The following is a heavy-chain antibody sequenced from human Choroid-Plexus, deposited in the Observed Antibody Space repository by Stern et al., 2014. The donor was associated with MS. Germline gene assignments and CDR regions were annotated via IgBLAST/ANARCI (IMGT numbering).Heavy chain of an antibody. J-gene: IGHJ5*02. CDR3: AKDRQYLTYFFDH. D-gene: IGHD2/OR15-2a*01. CDR1: GFTFGSCV. Sequence: VQLVESGGGVVQPGRPLRLSCVASGFTFGSCVLHWVRQAPGKGLEWVAGVSYDRSKKYSADSVKGRFTNSRDNSQNTLYMQMSSLRPEGTAVYYCAKDRQYLTYFFDHWGQGSLVTVSS. V-gene: IGHV3-30*18. CDR2: VSYDRSKK.